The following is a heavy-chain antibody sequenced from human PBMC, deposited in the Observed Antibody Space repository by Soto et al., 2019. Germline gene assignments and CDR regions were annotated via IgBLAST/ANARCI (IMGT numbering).Heavy chain of an antibody. CDR2: IVPLFGRA. Sequence: QVHLVQSGAEVKKPGSSVSVSCKASGGTFSSFDITWVRQAPGEGLEWLGGIVPLFGRADYAQNFQGRVTITADKSTGTAYLEMRNLREDDTAVYFCARSFGVKPIGVIIRGMVFDPWGPGTLITVSS. CDR1: GGTFSSFD. D-gene: IGHD3-3*01. V-gene: IGHV1-69*06. CDR3: ARSFGVKPIGVIIRGMVFDP. J-gene: IGHJ5*02.